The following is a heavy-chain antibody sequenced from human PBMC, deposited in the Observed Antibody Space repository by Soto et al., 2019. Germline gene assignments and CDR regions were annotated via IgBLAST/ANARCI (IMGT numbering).Heavy chain of an antibody. D-gene: IGHD3-22*01. CDR2: IFSTDEK. V-gene: IGHV2-26*01. CDR3: ARIPYDSTGYYSPY. J-gene: IGHJ4*01. Sequence: QVTLKESGPVLVKPTETLTLTCTVSGFSLRNSRMGVSWIRQPPGKALEWLAHIFSTDEKSYSTSLESRLTISKDTSKSQVVLTMTNMDPVDTATYYCARIPYDSTGYYSPYWGQGTLVTVST. CDR1: GFSLRNSRMG.